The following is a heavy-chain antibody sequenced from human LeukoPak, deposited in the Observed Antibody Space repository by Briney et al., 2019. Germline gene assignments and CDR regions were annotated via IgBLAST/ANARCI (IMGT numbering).Heavy chain of an antibody. V-gene: IGHV3-43*02. J-gene: IGHJ6*02. Sequence: PGGSLRLSCAASGFTFDDSARRWVRQLPWKGLKWVSGISGDGDTTYNEDSVKGRFTISRDNRKNSLYLEMNSLRTEDTALYYCVLGSSDYYYYAMDVWGQGTTVTVSS. CDR2: ISGDGDTT. CDR1: GFTFDDSA. CDR3: VLGSSDYYYYAMDV. D-gene: IGHD6-6*01.